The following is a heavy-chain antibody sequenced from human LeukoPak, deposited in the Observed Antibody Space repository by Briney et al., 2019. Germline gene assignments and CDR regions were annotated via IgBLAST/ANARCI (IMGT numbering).Heavy chain of an antibody. CDR2: ISIYNSNT. CDR3: ARGRKESATGTVDP. J-gene: IGHJ5*02. CDR1: GYSFTNYG. D-gene: IGHD1-1*01. V-gene: IGHV1-18*01. Sequence: GASVKVSCKVSGYSFTNYGIHFVREAPGQGLEWMGWISIYNSNTDYAQNTHNIFTMTTDTSTSTAYMELRSLTSDDTAVYYCARGRKESATGTVDPWGQGTLVTVSS.